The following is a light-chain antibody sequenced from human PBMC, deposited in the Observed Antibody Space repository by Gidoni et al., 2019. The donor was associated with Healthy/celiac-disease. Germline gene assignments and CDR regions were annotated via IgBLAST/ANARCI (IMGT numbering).Light chain of an antibody. V-gene: IGKV3-20*01. CDR1: QSVISSY. J-gene: IGKJ1*01. CDR2: GAS. Sequence: EIVFTQSPGTLSLSPGERATLSCRASQSVISSYLAWYQQKPGQAPRLLIYGASSSATGIPDRCSGSGSGTDFTLTISRMEPEDFAVYYCQQYGSSPRTFGQGTKVEIK. CDR3: QQYGSSPRT.